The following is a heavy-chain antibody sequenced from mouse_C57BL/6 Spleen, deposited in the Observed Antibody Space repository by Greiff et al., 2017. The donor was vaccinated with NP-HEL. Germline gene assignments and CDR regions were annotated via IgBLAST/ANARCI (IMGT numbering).Heavy chain of an antibody. V-gene: IGHV7-1*01. Sequence: EVNLVESGGGLVQSGRSLRLSCATSGFTFSDFYMEWVRQAPGKGLEWIAASRNKANDYTTEYSASVKGRFIVSRDTSQSILYLQMNALRAEDTAIYYCARDAKIVGDWYFDVWGTGTTVTVSS. J-gene: IGHJ1*03. D-gene: IGHD1-1*01. CDR2: SRNKANDYTT. CDR1: GFTFSDFY. CDR3: ARDAKIVGDWYFDV.